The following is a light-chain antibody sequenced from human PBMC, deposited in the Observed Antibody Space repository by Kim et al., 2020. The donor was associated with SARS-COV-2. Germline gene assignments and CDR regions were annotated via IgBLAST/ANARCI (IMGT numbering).Light chain of an antibody. V-gene: IGKV1-39*01. CDR3: QQSYSTPHT. Sequence: DIQMTQSPSSLSASVGDRVTITCRASQSISSHLNWYQQKPGKAPKFLVYAASSLQSGVPSRFSGSTSGTDFTLTISSLQPEDFATYYCQQSYSTPHTCGQGTKLEI. CDR2: AAS. J-gene: IGKJ2*01. CDR1: QSISSH.